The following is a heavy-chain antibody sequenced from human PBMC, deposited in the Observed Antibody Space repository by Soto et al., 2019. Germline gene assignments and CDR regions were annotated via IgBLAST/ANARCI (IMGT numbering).Heavy chain of an antibody. CDR2: IYYSGST. J-gene: IGHJ3*02. Sequence: SETLSLTCTVSGGSISSYYWSWIRQPPGKGLEWIGYIYYSGSTNYNPSLKSRVTISVDTSKNQFSLKLSSVTAADTAVYYCARHYGSGKVAFDIWGQGTMVTVSS. V-gene: IGHV4-59*08. D-gene: IGHD3-10*01. CDR1: GGSISSYY. CDR3: ARHYGSGKVAFDI.